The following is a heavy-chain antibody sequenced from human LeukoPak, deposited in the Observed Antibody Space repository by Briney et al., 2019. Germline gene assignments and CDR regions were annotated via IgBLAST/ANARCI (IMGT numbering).Heavy chain of an antibody. Sequence: GASVKVSCKASGYTFTSYYMHWVRQAPGQGLEWMGIINPSGGSTSYAQKFQGRVTMTRDTSTSTVYMELSSLRSEDTAVYYCASPPETGDLAEERSYFDYWGQGTLVTVSS. D-gene: IGHD7-27*01. J-gene: IGHJ4*02. CDR3: ASPPETGDLAEERSYFDY. V-gene: IGHV1-46*01. CDR2: INPSGGST. CDR1: GYTFTSYY.